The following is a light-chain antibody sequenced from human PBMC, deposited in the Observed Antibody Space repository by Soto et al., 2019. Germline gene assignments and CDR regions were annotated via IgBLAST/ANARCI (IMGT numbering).Light chain of an antibody. CDR3: QQYGSPQT. CDR2: GAS. Sequence: EIQLTQSPGSLSLSPGERATISCRASQSVSSSYLAWYQQTPGRAPRLLIYGASSRATGISDRFSGRGSGTDFTIIISRLAEEDFAVYCCQQYGSPQTFGEGTKVDIK. CDR1: QSVSSSY. J-gene: IGKJ1*01. V-gene: IGKV3-20*01.